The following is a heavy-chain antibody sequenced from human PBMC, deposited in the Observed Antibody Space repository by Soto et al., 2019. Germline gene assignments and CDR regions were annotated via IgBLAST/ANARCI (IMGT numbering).Heavy chain of an antibody. CDR2: MQPSSGRT. CDR1: GYSFTGLD. D-gene: IGHD1-26*01. CDR3: ARGVTAGVDY. J-gene: IGHJ4*02. Sequence: QVPLVQSGAEVREPGASVKVSCKASGYSFTGLDINWVRQITGQGLEWMGWMQPSSGRTGYAQKFQGRVTMTRDTSINTAYMELSSLTSDDTAFYYCARGVTAGVDYWGQGTLVTVSS. V-gene: IGHV1-8*01.